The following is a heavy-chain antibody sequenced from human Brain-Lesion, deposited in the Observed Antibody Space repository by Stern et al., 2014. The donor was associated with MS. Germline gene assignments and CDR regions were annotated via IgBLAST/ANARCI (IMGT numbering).Heavy chain of an antibody. J-gene: IGHJ4*02. Sequence: VQLVESGPGLVKPSETLSLTCTVSGGSLSSSTYYWAWIRQPPGKGLAWVGNIYYSGVTYYHPSLKSRVTISVDMSKNQFSRKLSSVTAADTAIYYCARHDSVPRPSQLYSARDRGPGYFDYWGQGTLVTVSS. CDR3: ARHDSVPRPSQLYSARDRGPGYFDY. CDR2: IYYSGVT. CDR1: GGSLSSSTYY. D-gene: IGHD1-26*01. V-gene: IGHV4-39*01.